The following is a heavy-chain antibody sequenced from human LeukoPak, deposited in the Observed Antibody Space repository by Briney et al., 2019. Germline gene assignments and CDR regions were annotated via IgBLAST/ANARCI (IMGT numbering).Heavy chain of an antibody. CDR1: VGSISSYY. V-gene: IGHV4-4*07. CDR3: AREVLRYFDWLPFDY. Sequence: SETLTLTCTVSVGSISSYYWSWIRQPAGKGLEWIGRIYTSGSTNYNPSLKSRVTMSVDTSKNQFSLKLSSVTAADTAVYYCAREVLRYFDWLPFDYWGQGTLVTVSS. D-gene: IGHD3-9*01. J-gene: IGHJ4*02. CDR2: IYTSGST.